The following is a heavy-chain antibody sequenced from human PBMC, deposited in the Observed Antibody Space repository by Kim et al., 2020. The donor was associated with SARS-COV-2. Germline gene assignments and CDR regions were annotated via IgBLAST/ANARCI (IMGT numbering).Heavy chain of an antibody. V-gene: IGHV3-72*01. CDR2: SGNKASSNAT. Sequence: GGSLRLSCVTSRFSLSDHYIDWVRQGPGKGLEWVGRSGNKASSNATEYAASVRDRFIISRDDSRNSLYLQMNSLKTEDTAVYFCCRGYSGGPIYAFDIWGQGTGVTVSS. CDR1: RFSLSDHY. CDR3: CRGYSGGPIYAFDI. D-gene: IGHD6-19*01. J-gene: IGHJ3*02.